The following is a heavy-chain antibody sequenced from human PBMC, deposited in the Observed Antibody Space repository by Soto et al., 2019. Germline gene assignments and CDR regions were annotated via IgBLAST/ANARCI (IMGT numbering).Heavy chain of an antibody. J-gene: IGHJ3*02. Sequence: GGSLRLSWSASGFTFSSYAMHWVRQAPGKGLEYVSPISSNGVITYIADSVKGRFTISRDNSKNTLYLQMSSLRPEDTAVYYCVKDRGSSSWYDSFGIRRQLTMFTV. CDR1: GFTFSSYA. CDR3: VKDRGSSSWYDSFGI. D-gene: IGHD6-13*01. V-gene: IGHV3-64D*06. CDR2: ISSNGVIT.